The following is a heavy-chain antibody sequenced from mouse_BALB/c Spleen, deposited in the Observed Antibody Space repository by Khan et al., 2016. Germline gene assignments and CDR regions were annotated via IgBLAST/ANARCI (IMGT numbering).Heavy chain of an antibody. Sequence: QIQLVQSGPELKKPGETVKISCKASGYTFTNYGMNWVKQAPGKGLKWMGWINTYTGEPTYADDFKGRFAFSLETSASTAYLQINNLKNEDTATYCCARWGDYDPFFDYWGQGTTLTVSS. CDR3: ARWGDYDPFFDY. J-gene: IGHJ2*01. CDR1: GYTFTNYG. V-gene: IGHV9-3-1*01. D-gene: IGHD2-4*01. CDR2: INTYTGEP.